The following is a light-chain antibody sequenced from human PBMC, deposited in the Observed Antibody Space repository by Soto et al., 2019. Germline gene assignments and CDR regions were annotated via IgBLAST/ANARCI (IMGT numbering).Light chain of an antibody. Sequence: DSQMPPANSTFSASVGHCVTIPCRASQSIVTYLNWYSRHPGKAPNTLIYAASNLQSGVPSGFSGGGSGTEFPPTIRGLKPEDFATYFCRQYFSFLTFGQGTRLEIK. V-gene: IGKV1-39*01. CDR2: AAS. CDR1: QSIVTY. CDR3: RQYFSFLT. J-gene: IGKJ5*01.